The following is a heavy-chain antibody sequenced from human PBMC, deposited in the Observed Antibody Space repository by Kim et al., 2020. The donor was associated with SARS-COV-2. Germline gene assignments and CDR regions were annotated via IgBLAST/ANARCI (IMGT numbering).Heavy chain of an antibody. Sequence: GGSLRLSCEASGFTFSSFTMTWVRQAPGKGLEWVSSISSRSAYIYYTDSVRGRFTISRDNAKNSLYLQMNSLRAEDTAVYYCARDRGMRDMNYYYFLDV. CDR1: GFTFSSFT. J-gene: IGHJ6*01. V-gene: IGHV3-21*01. CDR3: ARDRGMRDMNYYYFLDV. CDR2: ISSRSAYI. D-gene: IGHD3-10*01.